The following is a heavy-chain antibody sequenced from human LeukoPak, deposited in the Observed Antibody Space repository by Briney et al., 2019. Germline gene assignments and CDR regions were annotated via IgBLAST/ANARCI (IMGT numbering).Heavy chain of an antibody. Sequence: GGSLRLSCAASGFTFSSYGMHWVRQVPGKGLEWVAVISYDGSNKYYADSVKGRFTISRDNSKNTLYLQMNSLRAEDTAVYYCAKDQQQWLVLDYWGQGTLVTVSS. D-gene: IGHD6-19*01. CDR3: AKDQQQWLVLDY. CDR2: ISYDGSNK. CDR1: GFTFSSYG. V-gene: IGHV3-30*18. J-gene: IGHJ4*02.